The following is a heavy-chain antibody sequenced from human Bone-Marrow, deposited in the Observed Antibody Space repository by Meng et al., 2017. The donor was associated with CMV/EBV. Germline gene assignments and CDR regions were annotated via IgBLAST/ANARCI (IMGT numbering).Heavy chain of an antibody. V-gene: IGHV1-46*01. D-gene: IGHD3-10*01. J-gene: IGHJ6*02. Sequence: ASGMVSCKASGYSFTSYYMLWVRQAPGQGLEWMGIINPSGGSTSYAQKFQGRVTMTRDTSTSTVYMELSSLRSEDTAVYYCARGGMYYYGSGSGDGMDVWGQGTTVTVSS. CDR1: GYSFTSYY. CDR2: INPSGGST. CDR3: ARGGMYYYGSGSGDGMDV.